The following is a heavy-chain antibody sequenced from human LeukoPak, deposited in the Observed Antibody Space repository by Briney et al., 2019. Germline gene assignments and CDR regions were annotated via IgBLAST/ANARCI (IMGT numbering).Heavy chain of an antibody. J-gene: IGHJ4*02. D-gene: IGHD5-18*01. CDR3: ARDRDTAYLRADY. CDR1: GFTFSSHG. CDR2: ISTSGSSI. Sequence: PGGSLRLSCAASGFTFSSHGMNWVRQAPGKGLEWVSYISTSGSSIYYADSVKGRFTISRDNANNLLYLQMSSLRAEDTAVYYCARDRDTAYLRADYWGQGTLVSVS. V-gene: IGHV3-48*03.